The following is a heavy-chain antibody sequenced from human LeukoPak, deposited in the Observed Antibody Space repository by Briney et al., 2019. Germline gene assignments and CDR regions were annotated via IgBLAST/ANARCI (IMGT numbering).Heavy chain of an antibody. CDR2: INYSGST. CDR3: ARGGGLVAATPYYFDY. D-gene: IGHD2-15*01. J-gene: IGHJ4*02. CDR1: GGSFSGYY. Sequence: SETLSLTCAVYGGSFSGYYWSWIRQPPGKGLEWIGEINYSGSTNYDPSLKSRVTISVDTSKNQFSLKLSSVTAAGTAVYYCARGGGLVAATPYYFDYRGQGTPVTVSS. V-gene: IGHV4-34*01.